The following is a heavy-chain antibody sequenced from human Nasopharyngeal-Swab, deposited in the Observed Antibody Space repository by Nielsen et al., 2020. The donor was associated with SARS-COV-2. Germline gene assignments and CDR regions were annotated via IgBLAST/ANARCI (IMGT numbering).Heavy chain of an antibody. J-gene: IGHJ4*02. D-gene: IGHD2-15*01. CDR3: ARDDRAGTTGLLAQHYFDY. V-gene: IGHV4-39*07. CDR2: ISYSGST. Sequence: WIRQPPGKGLEWIGSISYSGSTYYNPSLKSRVTISVDTSKNQFSLKLSSVTAADTAVYYCARDDRAGTTGLLAQHYFDYWGQGTLVTVSS.